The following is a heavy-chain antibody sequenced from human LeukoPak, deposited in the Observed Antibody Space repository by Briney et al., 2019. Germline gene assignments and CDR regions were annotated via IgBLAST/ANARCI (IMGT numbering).Heavy chain of an antibody. Sequence: ASVKVSCRASGYTFTSYAMNWVRQAPGQGLEWMGWINTNTGNPTYAQGFTGRFVFSLDTSVSTAYLQISSLKAEDTAVYYCARDRYGGNLDAFDIWGQGTMVTVSS. CDR2: INTNTGNP. J-gene: IGHJ3*02. CDR1: GYTFTSYA. V-gene: IGHV7-4-1*02. CDR3: ARDRYGGNLDAFDI. D-gene: IGHD4-23*01.